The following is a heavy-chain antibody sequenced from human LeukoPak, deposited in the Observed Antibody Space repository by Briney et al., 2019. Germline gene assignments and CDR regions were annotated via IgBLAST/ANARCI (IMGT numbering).Heavy chain of an antibody. CDR1: GFTFSSYA. D-gene: IGHD3-22*01. Sequence: PGGSLRLSCAASGFTFSSYAMHWVRQAPGKGLEWVAVISYDGSNKYYADSVKGRFTISRDNSKNTLYLQMNSLRAEDTAVYYCAREGYYDSSGYSTGTFDYWGQGTLVTVSS. CDR2: ISYDGSNK. J-gene: IGHJ4*02. CDR3: AREGYYDSSGYSTGTFDY. V-gene: IGHV3-30-3*01.